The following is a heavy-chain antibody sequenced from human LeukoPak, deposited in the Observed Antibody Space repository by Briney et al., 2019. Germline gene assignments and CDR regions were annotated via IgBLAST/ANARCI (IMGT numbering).Heavy chain of an antibody. CDR1: GGSISSYY. V-gene: IGHV4-59*08. CDR2: IYYSGST. CDR3: ARLVMEQSTFDP. D-gene: IGHD3-16*02. J-gene: IGHJ5*02. Sequence: PSETLSLTCTVYGGSISSYYWSWIRQPPGKGLEWIGYIYYSGSTNYNPSLKSRVTISVDTSKNQFSLKLSSVTAADTAVYYCARLVMEQSTFDPWGQGTLVTVSS.